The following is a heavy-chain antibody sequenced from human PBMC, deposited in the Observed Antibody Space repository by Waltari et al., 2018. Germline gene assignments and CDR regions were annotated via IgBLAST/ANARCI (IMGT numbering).Heavy chain of an antibody. D-gene: IGHD2-15*01. CDR2: ITSDGGRT. J-gene: IGHJ6*02. Sequence: EVQLVESGGGLVQPGGSLRLSCAASGFTLSSYWMHWVRKVQGKGLVWVSAITSDGGRTRYADSVKGRFTISRDNAKNTLYLQMNSLRADDTAVYYCASHQPGGYGMDVWGHGTTVTVSS. CDR1: GFTLSSYW. V-gene: IGHV3-74*01. CDR3: ASHQPGGYGMDV.